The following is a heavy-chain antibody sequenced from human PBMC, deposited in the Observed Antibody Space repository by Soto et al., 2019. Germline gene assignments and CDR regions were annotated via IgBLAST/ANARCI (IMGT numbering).Heavy chain of an antibody. V-gene: IGHV1-69*02. CDR2: IIPISGVA. Sequence: QVQLVQSGAEVKKPGSSVKVSCKASGDTFSSYPFNSYTFNWLRQAPGQGLEWMGRIIPISGVAKYTQKFQGRVTITADKSTTTAYLDLSSLRSEDTAMYFCAAAAYCGGDCFSAFDVWGQGTMVSVSS. D-gene: IGHD2-21*01. J-gene: IGHJ3*01. CDR3: AAAAYCGGDCFSAFDV. CDR1: GDTFSSY.